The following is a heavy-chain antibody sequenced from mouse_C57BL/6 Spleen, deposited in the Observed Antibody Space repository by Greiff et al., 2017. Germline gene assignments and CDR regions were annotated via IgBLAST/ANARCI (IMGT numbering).Heavy chain of an antibody. CDR3: ARRAAQATRGAMDY. D-gene: IGHD3-2*02. V-gene: IGHV1-55*01. CDR2: IYPGSGST. Sequence: QVQLQQPGAELVKPGASVKMSCTASGYTFTSYWITWVKQRPGQGLEWIGDIYPGSGSTNYNEKFKSKATLTVDTASSTAYMQLSSLTSEDSAVYYCARRAAQATRGAMDYWGQGTSVTVSS. CDR1: GYTFTSYW. J-gene: IGHJ4*01.